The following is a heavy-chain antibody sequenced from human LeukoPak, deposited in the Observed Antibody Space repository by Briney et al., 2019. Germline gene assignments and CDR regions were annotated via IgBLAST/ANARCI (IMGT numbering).Heavy chain of an antibody. V-gene: IGHV4-34*01. CDR3: ARASFGDYAAYYFDY. Sequence: SDTLSLTCAVYGGSFSGYYCSWIRQPPGKGLELIGEINHSESTNYNPSLKSRVTISVATSKHHFSLKLSSVTAAATAVYYCARASFGDYAAYYFDYWGQGTLVTVSS. CDR1: GGSFSGYY. CDR2: INHSEST. J-gene: IGHJ4*02. D-gene: IGHD4-17*01.